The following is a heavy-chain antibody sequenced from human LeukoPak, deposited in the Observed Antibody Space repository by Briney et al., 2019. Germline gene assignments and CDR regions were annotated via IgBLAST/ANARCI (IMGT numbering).Heavy chain of an antibody. CDR2: NNHSGST. CDR3: ARGAGKGIAVL. CDR1: GGSFSGYY. V-gene: IGHV4-34*01. D-gene: IGHD6-19*01. Sequence: PSETLSLTCAVYGGSFSGYYWSWIRQPPGKGLEWIGENNHSGSTNYNPSLKSRVTISVDTSKNQFSLKLSSVTAADTAVYYCARGAGKGIAVLWGQGTLVTVSS. J-gene: IGHJ4*02.